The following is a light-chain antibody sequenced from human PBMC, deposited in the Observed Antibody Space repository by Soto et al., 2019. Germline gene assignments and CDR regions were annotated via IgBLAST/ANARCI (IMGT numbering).Light chain of an antibody. J-gene: IGLJ3*02. CDR3: AAWDDSLSGWV. V-gene: IGLV1-44*01. CDR2: SNN. CDR1: SSNIGSNT. Sequence: QSVLTQPPSASGTSGQRVTISCSGSSSNIGSNTVNWYQQLPGTAPKLLIYSNNQRPSGVPDRFSGSKSGTSASLAISGLQSEDEADYSCAAWDDSLSGWVFGGGTKLTVL.